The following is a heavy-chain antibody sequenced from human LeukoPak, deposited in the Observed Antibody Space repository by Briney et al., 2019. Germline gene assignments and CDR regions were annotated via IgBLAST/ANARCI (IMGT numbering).Heavy chain of an antibody. CDR2: IYYSGST. CDR3: ARPGGGDYDFWSGYQGVYYFDY. J-gene: IGHJ4*02. Sequence: KTSETLSLTCTVSGGSISSYYWSWIRQPPGKGLEWIGYIYYSGSTYYNPSLKSRVTISVDTSKNQFSLKLSSVTAADTAVYYCARPGGGDYDFWSGYQGVYYFDYWGQGTLVTVSS. CDR1: GGSISSYY. D-gene: IGHD3-3*01. V-gene: IGHV4-59*08.